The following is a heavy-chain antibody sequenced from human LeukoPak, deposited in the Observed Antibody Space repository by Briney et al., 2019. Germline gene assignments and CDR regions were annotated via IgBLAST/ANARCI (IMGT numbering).Heavy chain of an antibody. CDR2: IYYSGST. D-gene: IGHD2-2*01. CDR1: GGSISSGDYY. J-gene: IGHJ4*02. V-gene: IGHV4-30-4*01. Sequence: ASQTLSLTCTVSGGSISSGDYYWSWIRQPPGKGLEWIGYIYYSGSTYYNPSLKSRVTISVDTSKNQFSLKLSSVTAADTAVYYCARYSRGVVVPAASFDYRGQGTLVTVSS. CDR3: ARYSRGVVVPAASFDY.